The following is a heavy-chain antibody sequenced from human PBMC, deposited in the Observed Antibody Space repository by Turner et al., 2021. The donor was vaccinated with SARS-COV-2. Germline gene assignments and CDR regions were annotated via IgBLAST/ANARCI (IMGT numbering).Heavy chain of an antibody. CDR2: VDPEDGET. Sequence: QVQLVQSGSEVKKPGASVKVSCKVSGYTLIELSMHWVRQAPGKGLEWMGGVDPEDGETIYAQKFQGGVTMTEDTYTDTAYMELSSMRSEDTAVEYCGTAPPYCTNGVCPNWFDPWGQGTLVTVSS. CDR1: GYTLIELS. V-gene: IGHV1-24*01. D-gene: IGHD2-8*01. J-gene: IGHJ5*02. CDR3: GTAPPYCTNGVCPNWFDP.